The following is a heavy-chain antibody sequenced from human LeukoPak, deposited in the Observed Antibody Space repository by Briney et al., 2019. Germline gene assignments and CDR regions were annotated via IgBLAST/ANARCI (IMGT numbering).Heavy chain of an antibody. V-gene: IGHV3-23*01. J-gene: IGHJ4*02. CDR3: VRDSWERRWGTLYSFDY. Sequence: GGSLRLSCAASGFTFSSYAMRWVRQAPGKGLEWVSGISLSGGLTYYADSVKGRFTISRDNSKNTLYLQMNSLRAEDTAVYYCVRDSWERRWGTLYSFDYWGQGNLVSVSS. D-gene: IGHD1-1*01. CDR1: GFTFSSYA. CDR2: ISLSGGLT.